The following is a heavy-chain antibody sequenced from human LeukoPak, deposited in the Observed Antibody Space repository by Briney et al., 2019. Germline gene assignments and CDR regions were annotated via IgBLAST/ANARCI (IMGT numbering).Heavy chain of an antibody. J-gene: IGHJ4*02. CDR3: ARGGGGWSAMGSFDS. CDR2: IYNSGST. Sequence: SETLSLTCTVSGDSISNYYWSWIRQPPGKGLEWIGNIYNSGSTNYNPSLKSRVTISGDTSKNQFSLKLNSVTAADTAVYYCARGGGGWSAMGSFDSWGQGTLVAVSS. D-gene: IGHD5-18*01. CDR1: GDSISNYY. V-gene: IGHV4-59*01.